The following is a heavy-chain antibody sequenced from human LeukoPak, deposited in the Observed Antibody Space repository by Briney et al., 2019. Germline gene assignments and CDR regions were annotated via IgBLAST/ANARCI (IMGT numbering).Heavy chain of an antibody. CDR3: ARDPPFVTIFGVVIYETPCGMDV. D-gene: IGHD3-3*01. CDR1: GFTFSSYS. V-gene: IGHV3-21*01. Sequence: GGSLRLSCAASGFTFSSYSMNWVRQAPGKGLEWVSSISSSSSYIYYADSVKGRFTISRDNAKNSLYLQMNSLRAEDTAVYYCARDPPFVTIFGVVIYETPCGMDVWGQGTTVTVSS. J-gene: IGHJ6*02. CDR2: ISSSSSYI.